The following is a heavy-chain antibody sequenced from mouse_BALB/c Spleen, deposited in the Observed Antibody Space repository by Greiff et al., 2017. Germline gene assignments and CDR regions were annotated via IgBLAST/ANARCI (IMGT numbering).Heavy chain of an antibody. CDR1: GFSLTSYG. CDR3: ARDDQLGLDY. D-gene: IGHD4-1*02. CDR2: IWAGGST. V-gene: IGHV2-9*02. Sequence: VKVVESGPGLVAPSQSLSITCTVSGFSLTSYGVHWVRQPPGKGLEWLGVIWAGGSTNYNSALMSRLSISKDNSKSQVFLKMNSLQTDDTAMYYCARDDQLGLDYWGQGTTLTVSS. J-gene: IGHJ2*01.